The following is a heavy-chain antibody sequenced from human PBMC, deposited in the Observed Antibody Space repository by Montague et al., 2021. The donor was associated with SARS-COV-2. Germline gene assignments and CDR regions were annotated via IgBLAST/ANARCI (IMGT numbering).Heavy chain of an antibody. CDR1: GGFINSIHY. D-gene: IGHD1-1*01. J-gene: IGHJ4*02. CDR3: ARRKERGTYWNFDN. V-gene: IGHV4-39*01. CDR2: IYYTGDT. Sequence: SETLSLTCNVFGGFINSIHYWGWIRQPPGKGLEWIGTIYYTGDTYYNPSLRSRVTITVDTSSDQLSLRVTSVTAADTAVYYCARRKERGTYWNFDNWGQGTLVIVSS.